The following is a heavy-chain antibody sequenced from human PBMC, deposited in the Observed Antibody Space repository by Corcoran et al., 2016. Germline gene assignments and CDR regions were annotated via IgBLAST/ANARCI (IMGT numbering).Heavy chain of an antibody. CDR3: ARGREYYGSGSPNWFDP. CDR1: GGTCSSYA. J-gene: IGHJ5*02. Sequence: QVQLVQSGAEVKKPGSSVKVSCKASGGTCSSYAISWVRQAPGQGLEWMGGIIPIFGTANYAQKFQGRVTITADESTSTAYMELSSLRSEDTAVYYCARGREYYGSGSPNWFDPWGQGTLVTVSS. CDR2: IIPIFGTA. V-gene: IGHV1-69*01. D-gene: IGHD3-10*01.